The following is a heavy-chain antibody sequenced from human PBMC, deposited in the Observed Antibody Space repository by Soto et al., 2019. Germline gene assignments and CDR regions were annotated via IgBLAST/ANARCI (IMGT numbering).Heavy chain of an antibody. CDR2: ISDGGSTI. D-gene: IGHD4-4*01. J-gene: IGHJ4*02. CDR1: GFTFSSYE. V-gene: IGHV3-48*03. Sequence: LRLSCAASGFTFSSYEMNWVRQAPGKGLEWASYISDGGSTIYYADSVKGRFTISRDNAKNSLYLQMNSLGAEDTAVYYCATFPRSSKRGYWGQGTLVTVSS. CDR3: ATFPRSSKRGY.